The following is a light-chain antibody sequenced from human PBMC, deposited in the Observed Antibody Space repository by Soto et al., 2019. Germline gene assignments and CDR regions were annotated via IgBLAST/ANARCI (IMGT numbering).Light chain of an antibody. CDR3: GTWDERLGDGV. V-gene: IGLV1-51*01. CDR2: DDI. Sequence: QSVLTQPASLSAPPGEKVTISCSGRGSNIGRNYVSWYRQFPGTAPQLLIYDDIKRHSGVPDRLFGSRYGTSASLAIAVLQPGDEAVYYCGTWDERLGDGVFGGGTKVTVL. J-gene: IGLJ2*01. CDR1: GSNIGRNY.